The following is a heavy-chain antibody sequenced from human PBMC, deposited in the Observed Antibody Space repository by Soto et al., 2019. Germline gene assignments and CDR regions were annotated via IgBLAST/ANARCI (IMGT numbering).Heavy chain of an antibody. Sequence: SETLSLTCTASGGSISSYYWSWIRQPPGKGLEWIGYIYYSGSTDYNPSLKSRVTISVDTSKNQFSLKLSSVTAADTAVYYCARVDGGYYDYWGQGTLVTVSS. CDR2: IYYSGST. J-gene: IGHJ4*02. V-gene: IGHV4-59*01. CDR1: GGSISSYY. D-gene: IGHD4-17*01. CDR3: ARVDGGYYDY.